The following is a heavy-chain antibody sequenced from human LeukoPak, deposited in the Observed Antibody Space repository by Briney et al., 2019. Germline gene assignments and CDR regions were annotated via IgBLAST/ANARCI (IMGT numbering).Heavy chain of an antibody. Sequence: QPGGSLRLSCAASGFTFSSYWMSWVRQAPGKGLEWVANIKQDGSEKYYVDSVKGRFTISRDNAKNSLYLQMNSLRAEDTAVYYCARGGSHLDCSSTSCSYYYYYGMDVWGQGTTVTVSS. V-gene: IGHV3-7*03. CDR2: IKQDGSEK. D-gene: IGHD2-2*01. CDR3: ARGGSHLDCSSTSCSYYYYYGMDV. CDR1: GFTFSSYW. J-gene: IGHJ6*02.